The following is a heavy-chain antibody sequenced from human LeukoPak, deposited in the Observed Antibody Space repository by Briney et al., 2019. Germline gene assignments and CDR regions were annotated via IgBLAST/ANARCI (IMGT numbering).Heavy chain of an antibody. V-gene: IGHV1-8*01. CDR1: GYTFTSYD. CDR3: ARGPPIWFGELLNYFDY. J-gene: IGHJ4*02. Sequence: ASVKVSCKASGYTFTSYDINWVRQAAGQGLEWMGWMNPNSGNTGYAQKFQGRVTMTRNTSISTAYMELSSLRSEDTAVYYCARGPPIWFGELLNYFDYWGQGTLVTVSS. CDR2: MNPNSGNT. D-gene: IGHD3-10*01.